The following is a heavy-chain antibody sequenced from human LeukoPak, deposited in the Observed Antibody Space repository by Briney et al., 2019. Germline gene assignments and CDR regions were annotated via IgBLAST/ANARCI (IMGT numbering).Heavy chain of an antibody. CDR2: INSDGIST. CDR3: ARGMVAGHGVDY. V-gene: IGHV3-74*01. CDR1: GFTFSSYW. D-gene: IGHD6-19*01. J-gene: IGHJ4*02. Sequence: GGSLRLSCAASGFTFSSYWMHWVRQAPGKGLVWVSRINSDGISTSYADSVKGRFTISRDNSKNTLYLQMGSLRAEDMAVYYCARGMVAGHGVDYWGQGTLVTVSS.